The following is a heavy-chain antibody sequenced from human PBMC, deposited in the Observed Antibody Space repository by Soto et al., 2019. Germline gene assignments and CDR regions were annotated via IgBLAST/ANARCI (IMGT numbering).Heavy chain of an antibody. V-gene: IGHV3-7*05. Sequence: EVQLVESGGGLVQPGGSLRLSCETSGFTFTKYWMSWVRQVPGKGLEWVANIKQDGSEKYYLDSVKGRFTISRDNAKNSLDLQMNSLRAEDTAVYYCARDHMRDWGQGTLVTVSS. CDR2: IKQDGSEK. J-gene: IGHJ4*02. CDR3: ARDHMRD. CDR1: GFTFTKYW.